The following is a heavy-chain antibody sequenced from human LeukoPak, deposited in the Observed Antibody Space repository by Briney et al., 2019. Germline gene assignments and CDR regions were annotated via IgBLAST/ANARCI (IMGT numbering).Heavy chain of an antibody. J-gene: IGHJ4*02. CDR3: ASSANYGDYDY. CDR1: GFTFSNYA. CDR2: VSSDGNSK. Sequence: GGSLRLSCAASGFTFSNYAMHWVRQAPGKGLEWVAVVSSDGNSKYYADSMKGRFTISRDNSKNTLYLQINSLRAEDTAVHYCASSANYGDYDYWGQGTLVTVSS. V-gene: IGHV3-30*03. D-gene: IGHD4-17*01.